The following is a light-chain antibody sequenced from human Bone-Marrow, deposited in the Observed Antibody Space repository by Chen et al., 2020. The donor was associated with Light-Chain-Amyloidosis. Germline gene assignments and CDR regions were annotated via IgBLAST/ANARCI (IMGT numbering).Light chain of an antibody. CDR3: SSYTITNILV. Sequence: QSALTQPSSVSGSPGQSITISCTGTSSDVGGDNHVSWYQQHPDKAPKLMLYEVTNRPSWVPDRFSGSKSDNTASLTSAGRQTEDEADYFCSSYTITNILVFGSGTRVTVL. V-gene: IGLV2-14*01. J-gene: IGLJ1*01. CDR2: EVT. CDR1: SSDVGGDNH.